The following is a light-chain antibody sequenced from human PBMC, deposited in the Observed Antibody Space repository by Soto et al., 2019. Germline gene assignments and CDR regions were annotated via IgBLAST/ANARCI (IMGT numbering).Light chain of an antibody. CDR2: AAT. CDR1: QGINSW. J-gene: IGKJ3*01. V-gene: IGKV1-12*01. CDR3: LQAKTVPLN. Sequence: DIQMSQSPSSVSSSVGDRVTITCRASQGINSWLAWYQQKPGKAPKLLIYAATTLHSGVPSRFNGSGSGTEFTLTISSLQTEDYATYYCLQAKTVPLNFGPGTKVDIK.